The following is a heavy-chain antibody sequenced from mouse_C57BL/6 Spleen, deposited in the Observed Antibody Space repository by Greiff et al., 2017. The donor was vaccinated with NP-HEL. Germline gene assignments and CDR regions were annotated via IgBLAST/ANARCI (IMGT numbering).Heavy chain of an antibody. CDR2: IYPGDGDT. Sequence: QVQLQQSGPELVKPGASVKISCKASGYAFSSSWMNWVKQRPGKGLEWIGRIYPGDGDTNYNGKFKGKATLTADKSSSTAYMQLSSLTSEDSAVYFCARGGFTTVVATGYFDVWGTGTTVTVSS. CDR1: GYAFSSSW. J-gene: IGHJ1*03. CDR3: ARGGFTTVVATGYFDV. D-gene: IGHD1-1*01. V-gene: IGHV1-82*01.